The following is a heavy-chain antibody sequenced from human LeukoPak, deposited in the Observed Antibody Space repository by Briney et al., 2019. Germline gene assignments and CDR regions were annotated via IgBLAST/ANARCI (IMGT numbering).Heavy chain of an antibody. CDR3: ARGRDVATIITPGLY. Sequence: GGSLRLSCAASGFTFSNYSMNWVRQAPGKGLEWVSSISSSSSYIYYADSVKGRFTISRDNAKNSLYLQMNSLRAEDTAVYYCARGRDVATIITPGLYWGQGTLVTVSS. CDR1: GFTFSNYS. D-gene: IGHD5-12*01. CDR2: ISSSSSYI. J-gene: IGHJ4*02. V-gene: IGHV3-21*06.